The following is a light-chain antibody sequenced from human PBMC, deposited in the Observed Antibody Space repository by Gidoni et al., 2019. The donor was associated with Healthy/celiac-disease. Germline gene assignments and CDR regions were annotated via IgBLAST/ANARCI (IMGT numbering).Light chain of an antibody. J-gene: IGKJ5*01. Sequence: IVMTKSPATLSGSPGERATLSCRASQSVSSNLAWYQQTPGQAPRLLIYGASTRATGIPARFRGSGSGTEFTLTLSSLQSEDFAVYYCQQYNIWPPITFGQGTRLEIK. CDR1: QSVSSN. CDR2: GAS. CDR3: QQYNIWPPIT. V-gene: IGKV3-15*01.